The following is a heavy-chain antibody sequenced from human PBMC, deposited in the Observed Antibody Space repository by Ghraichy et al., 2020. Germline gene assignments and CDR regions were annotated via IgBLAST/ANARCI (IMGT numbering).Heavy chain of an antibody. CDR1: GGFISTYY. CDR2: IYYSGST. D-gene: IGHD6-13*01. Sequence: SETLSLTCTVSGGFISTYYWSWIRQPPGKGLEWIGYIYYSGSTNYNPSLKSRVTLSVDTSKNQFSLQLSSVTAADTAVYYCARAAAGNSFDYWGQGTLVTVSS. J-gene: IGHJ4*02. CDR3: ARAAAGNSFDY. V-gene: IGHV4-59*12.